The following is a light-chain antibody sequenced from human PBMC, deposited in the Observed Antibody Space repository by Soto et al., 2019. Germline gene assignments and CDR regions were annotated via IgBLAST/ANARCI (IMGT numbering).Light chain of an antibody. CDR3: CSYAGSYIWV. CDR1: SSDVGIYKV. Sequence: QSVLTQPASVSGSPGQPITISCTGTSSDVGIYKVVSWYQHHPGTAPKLIIFEDSKRPSGVSNRFSGSKSGNTASLIISGLQAEDEADYYCCSYAGSYIWVFGGGTKLTVL. J-gene: IGLJ3*02. V-gene: IGLV2-23*01. CDR2: EDS.